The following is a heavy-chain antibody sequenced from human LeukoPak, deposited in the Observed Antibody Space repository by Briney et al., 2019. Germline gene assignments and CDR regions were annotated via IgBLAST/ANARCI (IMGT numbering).Heavy chain of an antibody. CDR2: IYTGGST. Sequence: GGSLRLSCAASGFTFSSYATSWVRQAPGKGLEWVSVIYTGGSTYYADSVKGRFTISRDNSKNTLYLHMNSLRVEDTAVYYCARGWSGPLPDVWGQGTTVTVSS. V-gene: IGHV3-66*01. CDR3: ARGWSGPLPDV. CDR1: GFTFSSYA. D-gene: IGHD3-3*01. J-gene: IGHJ6*02.